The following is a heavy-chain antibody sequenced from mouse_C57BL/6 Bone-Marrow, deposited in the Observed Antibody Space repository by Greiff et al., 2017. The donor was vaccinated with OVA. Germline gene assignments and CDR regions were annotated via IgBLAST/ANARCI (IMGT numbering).Heavy chain of an antibody. D-gene: IGHD1-1*01. J-gene: IGHJ4*01. CDR1: GFTFSSYT. Sequence: ESGGGLVKPGGSLKLSCAASGFTFSSYTMSWVRQTPEKRLEWVATISGGGGNTYYPDSVKGRFTISRDNAKNTLYLQMSSLRSEDTALYYCARQDYGSSFRGAMDYWGQGTSVTVSS. CDR2: ISGGGGNT. CDR3: ARQDYGSSFRGAMDY. V-gene: IGHV5-9*01.